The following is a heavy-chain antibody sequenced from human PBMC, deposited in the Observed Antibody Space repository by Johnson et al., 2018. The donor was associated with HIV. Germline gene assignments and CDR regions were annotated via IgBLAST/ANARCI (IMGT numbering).Heavy chain of an antibody. V-gene: IGHV3-66*01. J-gene: IGHJ3*02. CDR3: ARGQGGIQLWFDGFDI. Sequence: VQLLESGGGLVQPGGSLRLSCAASGFTVSSNSMTWVRQAPGKGLEWVSLIYRGGSTGYADSVKGRFTISRDNAKNSLYLQMNSLRAEDMAVYYCARGQGGIQLWFDGFDIWGQGTMVTVSS. D-gene: IGHD5-18*01. CDR2: IYRGGST. CDR1: GFTVSSNS.